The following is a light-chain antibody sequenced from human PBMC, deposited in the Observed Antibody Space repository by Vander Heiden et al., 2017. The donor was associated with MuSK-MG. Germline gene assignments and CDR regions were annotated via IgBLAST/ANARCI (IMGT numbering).Light chain of an antibody. CDR3: QQSDSTPAT. CDR2: AAS. CDR1: QSISSY. V-gene: IGKV1-39*01. J-gene: IGKJ5*01. Sequence: DIQMTQSPSSLSASVGDRVTITCRASQSISSYLNWYQQKPGKAPKLLIYAASSLQSGFSSRFSGSGSGTDFTLTISSLQPEDFATYYCQQSDSTPATFGQGTRLEIK.